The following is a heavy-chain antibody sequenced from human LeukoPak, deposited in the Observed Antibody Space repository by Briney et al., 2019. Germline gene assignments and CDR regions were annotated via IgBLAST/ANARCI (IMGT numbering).Heavy chain of an antibody. J-gene: IGHJ4*02. CDR3: ARDHEWSWDY. V-gene: IGHV3-30*02. CDR1: GVPFSIYG. Sequence: GGSLRLACTVSGVPFSIYGLHWVRQAPGRGLEWVAFLRSDGRDKYYADSVKGRFIISRDSSKNTVYLQLSSLRTEDTAVYYCARDHEWSWDYWGQGTLVSVS. CDR2: LRSDGRDK. D-gene: IGHD3-3*01.